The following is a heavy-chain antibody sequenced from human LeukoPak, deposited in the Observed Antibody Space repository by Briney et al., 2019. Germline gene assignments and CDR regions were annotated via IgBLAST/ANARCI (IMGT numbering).Heavy chain of an antibody. J-gene: IGHJ3*02. D-gene: IGHD2-21*01. CDR3: AGEAMAFDI. V-gene: IGHV4-59*12. CDR1: GDSLNSYY. CDR2: IYYSGST. Sequence: SETLSLSCTVSGDSLNSYYWSWIRQTPGKGLEWIGYIYYSGSTYYNPSLKSRVTISVDTSKNQFSLKLSSVTAADTAVYYCAGEAMAFDIWGQGTMVTVSS.